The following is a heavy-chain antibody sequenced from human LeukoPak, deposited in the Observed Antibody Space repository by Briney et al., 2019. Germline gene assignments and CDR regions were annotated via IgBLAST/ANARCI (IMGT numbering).Heavy chain of an antibody. Sequence: GGSLRLSCAASGFTFNNYWMHWVRQAPGKGLVWVSRINTDGSATNYADFVKGRITISRDNAKNTLYLQMNGLRVEDTARYYGVRESAIGRVPFDNWGQGILVTVSS. CDR2: INTDGSAT. D-gene: IGHD1-1*01. J-gene: IGHJ4*02. CDR1: GFTFNNYW. V-gene: IGHV3-74*01. CDR3: VRESAIGRVPFDN.